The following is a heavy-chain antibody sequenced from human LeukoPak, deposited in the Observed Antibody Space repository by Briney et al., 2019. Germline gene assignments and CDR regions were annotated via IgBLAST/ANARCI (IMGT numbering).Heavy chain of an antibody. CDR2: IYSGGST. CDR3: ARGGTALDY. V-gene: IGHV3-53*01. CDR1: GFTVSSNY. J-gene: IGHJ4*02. D-gene: IGHD3-16*01. Sequence: PGGSLRLSCAAYGFTVSSNYMSWVRQAPGKGLEWVSVIYSGGSTYYADSVKGRFTISKNTLYLQMNSLRAEDTAVYYCARGGTALDYWGQGTLVTVSS.